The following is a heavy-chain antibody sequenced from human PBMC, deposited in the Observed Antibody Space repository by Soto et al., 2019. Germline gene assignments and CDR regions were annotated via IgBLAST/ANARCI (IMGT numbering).Heavy chain of an antibody. CDR1: GIMSSGYG. CDR3: ATMKRARLDS. Sequence: QEQVVQSGPAMKEPGSSVKVSCRASGIMSSGYGFSWVRQAPGQGLEWVGRINPTLDSTQYAQNLQGRVSITVDKSTDTAYLEVTSLSLEDTAMYFCATMKRARLDSWGRGTVVTVSS. CDR2: INPTLDST. V-gene: IGHV1-69*09. J-gene: IGHJ4*02. D-gene: IGHD6-25*01.